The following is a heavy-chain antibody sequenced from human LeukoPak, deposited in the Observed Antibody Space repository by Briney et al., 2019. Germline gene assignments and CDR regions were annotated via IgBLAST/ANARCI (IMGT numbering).Heavy chain of an antibody. D-gene: IGHD3-22*01. CDR3: ARDPTYDSSGYRSYGMDV. CDR1: GGSISSGGYY. J-gene: IGHJ6*02. Sequence: SQTLSLTCTVSGGSISSGGYYWSWIRQHPGKGLEWIGYIYYSGSTYYNPSLESRVTISVDTSKNQFSLKLSSVTAADTAVYYCARDPTYDSSGYRSYGMDVWGQGTTVTVSS. CDR2: IYYSGST. V-gene: IGHV4-31*03.